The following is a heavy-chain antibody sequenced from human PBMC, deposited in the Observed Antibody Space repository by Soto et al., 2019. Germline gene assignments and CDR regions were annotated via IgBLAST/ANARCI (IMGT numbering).Heavy chain of an antibody. V-gene: IGHV2-5*01. CDR2: IYWNDDK. Sequence: QITLKESGPTLVEPTQTLTLTCTYSGFSLRTTGVGVGWIRQPPGKALEWLGIIYWNDDKRYSPSLKNRFTLTSDISKSQVVLTMTNMDPVDTATYDCAHTWGLPFDYGGQGTLVIVSS. CDR1: GFSLRTTGVG. CDR3: AHTWGLPFDY. D-gene: IGHD3-16*01. J-gene: IGHJ4*02.